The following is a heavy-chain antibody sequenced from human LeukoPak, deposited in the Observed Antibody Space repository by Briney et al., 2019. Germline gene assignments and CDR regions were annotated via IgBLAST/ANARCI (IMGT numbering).Heavy chain of an antibody. D-gene: IGHD6-13*01. CDR3: ARYSSSWYSNWFDP. CDR1: GGSISSSSYY. Sequence: PSQTLSLTCTVSGGSISSSSYYWGWIRQPPGEGLEWIGSIYYTGSTYYNPSLKSRVTISVDKSKNQFSLKLSSVTAADTAVYYCARYSSSWYSNWFDPWGQGTLVTVSS. CDR2: IYYTGST. V-gene: IGHV4-39*07. J-gene: IGHJ5*02.